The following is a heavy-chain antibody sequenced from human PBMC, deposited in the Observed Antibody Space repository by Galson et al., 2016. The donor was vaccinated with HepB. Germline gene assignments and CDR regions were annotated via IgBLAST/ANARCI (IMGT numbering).Heavy chain of an antibody. J-gene: IGHJ1*01. V-gene: IGHV3-53*01. Sequence: SLRLSCAVSGFSVSDNYMSWVRQAPGKGLEWVSLIYSDGRTHHADSVKGRFTISRDNTKNTVYLQMNSLRVEDSAIYYCATRLGYCRGGTCFGRYWGQGSLVIVS. CDR3: ATRLGYCRGGTCFGRY. D-gene: IGHD2-15*01. CDR1: GFSVSDNY. CDR2: IYSDGRT.